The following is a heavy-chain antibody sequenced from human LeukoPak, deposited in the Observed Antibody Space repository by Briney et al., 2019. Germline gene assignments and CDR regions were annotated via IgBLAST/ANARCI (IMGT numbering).Heavy chain of an antibody. CDR1: GFTFSNYW. V-gene: IGHV3-7*01. Sequence: RGSLRLSCAASGFTFSNYWMNWVRQAPGKGLEGVANIKQDGSEKYYVDSVKGRFTISRDNAKNSLYLQMNSLRAEDTAVYYCARARFGNAGADYWGQGTLVTVSS. J-gene: IGHJ4*02. CDR3: ARARFGNAGADY. D-gene: IGHD3-3*01. CDR2: IKQDGSEK.